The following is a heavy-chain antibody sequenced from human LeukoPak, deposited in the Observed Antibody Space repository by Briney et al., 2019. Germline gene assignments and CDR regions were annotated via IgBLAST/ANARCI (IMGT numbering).Heavy chain of an antibody. D-gene: IGHD1-7*01. CDR1: GFTFSSYG. J-gene: IGHJ4*02. V-gene: IGHV3-33*01. Sequence: GRSLRLSCAASGFTFSSYGMHWVRQAPGKGLEWVAVIRPDGSHISYVDPVKGRFTISRDNSNNMLYLQMSSLRAEDTALYYCLREVDWKYAFDYWGRGTLVTVSS. CDR2: IRPDGSHI. CDR3: LREVDWKYAFDY.